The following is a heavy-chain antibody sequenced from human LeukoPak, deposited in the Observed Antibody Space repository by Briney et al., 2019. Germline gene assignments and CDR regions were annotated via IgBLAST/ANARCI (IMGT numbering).Heavy chain of an antibody. CDR1: GYTFTSYG. Sequence: ASVKVSCKAPGYTFTSYGISWVRQAPGQGLEWMGWISAYNGNTNYAQKLQGRVTMTTDTSTSTAYMELRSLRSDDTAVYYCARDRWRGSSWYAKAFDIWGQGTMVTVSS. J-gene: IGHJ3*02. CDR2: ISAYNGNT. CDR3: ARDRWRGSSWYAKAFDI. D-gene: IGHD6-13*01. V-gene: IGHV1-18*01.